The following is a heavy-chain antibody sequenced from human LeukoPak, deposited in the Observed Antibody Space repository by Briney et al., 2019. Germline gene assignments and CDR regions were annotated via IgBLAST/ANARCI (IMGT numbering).Heavy chain of an antibody. CDR3: AYSRTGWIYFDS. CDR1: GASLISCH. Sequence: SETLSLTCTVSGASLISCHCSWIRQTPEKGLEWIGKIFNSGSTDYNPSLKSRVNISVDTSKTQFSLKLSSVTTADTAVYYCAYSRTGWIYFDSWGQGTLVTVSS. J-gene: IGHJ4*02. D-gene: IGHD3/OR15-3a*01. V-gene: IGHV4-59*01. CDR2: IFNSGST.